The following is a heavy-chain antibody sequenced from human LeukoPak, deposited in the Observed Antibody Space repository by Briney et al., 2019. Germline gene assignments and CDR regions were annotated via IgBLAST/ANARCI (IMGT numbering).Heavy chain of an antibody. Sequence: PGGSLRLSCAASGVTFRSYSMHWVRQAPGKGLEWVALIWYDGSKQYYGDSVKGRFTISRDNSKNMLYLEMHSLRAEDTAIYYCASGTIPFTFGEIWSLDYWGQGTLVTVSS. CDR2: IWYDGSKQ. D-gene: IGHD3-16*01. V-gene: IGHV3-33*01. CDR3: ASGTIPFTFGEIWSLDY. CDR1: GVTFRSYS. J-gene: IGHJ4*02.